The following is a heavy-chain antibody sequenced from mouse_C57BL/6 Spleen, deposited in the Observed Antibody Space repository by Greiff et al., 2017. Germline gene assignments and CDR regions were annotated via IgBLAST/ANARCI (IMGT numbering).Heavy chain of an antibody. Sequence: EVKVEESGGGLVKPGGSLKLSCAASGFTFSSYAMSWVRQTPEKRLEWVATISDGGSYTYYPDNVKGRFTISRDNAKNNLYLQMSHLKSEDTAMYYCARDYGSSLHWYFDVWGTGTTVTVSS. D-gene: IGHD1-1*01. V-gene: IGHV5-4*01. CDR3: ARDYGSSLHWYFDV. J-gene: IGHJ1*03. CDR2: ISDGGSYT. CDR1: GFTFSSYA.